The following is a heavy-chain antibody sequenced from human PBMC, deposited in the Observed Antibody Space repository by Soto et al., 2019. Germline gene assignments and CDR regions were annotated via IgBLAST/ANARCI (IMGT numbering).Heavy chain of an antibody. CDR1: GYTFTSYG. V-gene: IGHV1-18*01. CDR2: ISAYNGNT. J-gene: IGHJ4*02. CDR3: ARGSWTIFGVVIYDLDY. Sequence: ASVKVSCKASGYTFTSYGISWVRQAPGQGLEWMGWISAYNGNTNYAQKLQGRVTMTTDTSTSTAYMELRSLRSDDTAVYYCARGSWTIFGVVIYDLDYRAQGTLVTVSS. D-gene: IGHD3-3*01.